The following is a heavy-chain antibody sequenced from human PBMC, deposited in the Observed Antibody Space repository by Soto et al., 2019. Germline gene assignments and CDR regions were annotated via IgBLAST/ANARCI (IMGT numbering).Heavy chain of an antibody. J-gene: IGHJ4*02. Sequence: XETLCLTCAVSGYSFRSYNWSWIRQPAGKGLEWIGRIQSSGSTNYNPSFKSRVTMSVDTSKIQFSLKLSSVTAADTAVYYCAREGGYSGNYYTPFDYWGQGTLVTVSS. CDR2: IQSSGST. CDR3: AREGGYSGNYYTPFDY. D-gene: IGHD1-26*01. CDR1: GYSFRSYN. V-gene: IGHV4-4*07.